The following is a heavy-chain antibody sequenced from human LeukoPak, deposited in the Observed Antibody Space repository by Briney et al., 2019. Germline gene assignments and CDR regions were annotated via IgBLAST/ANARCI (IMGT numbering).Heavy chain of an antibody. D-gene: IGHD7-27*01. CDR3: ARNWGLAQGYFDY. V-gene: IGHV1-8*01. CDR1: GYTFTSYD. Sequence: GASVKVSCKASGYTFTSYDINWVRQTTGQGLEWMGWMNPNSGNTGYAQKFQGRVTMTRNTSISTAYMELSSLRSEDTAVYYCARNWGLAQGYFDYWGQGTLVTVSS. CDR2: MNPNSGNT. J-gene: IGHJ4*02.